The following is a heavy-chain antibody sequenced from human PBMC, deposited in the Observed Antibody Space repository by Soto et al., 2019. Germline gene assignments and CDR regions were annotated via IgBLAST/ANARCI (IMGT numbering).Heavy chain of an antibody. J-gene: IGHJ6*02. D-gene: IGHD3-22*01. CDR2: ISYDGSNK. CDR3: AKGSVVDELYYYYGMDV. V-gene: IGHV3-30*18. Sequence: PGGALRLYXADSGFTFSSYGMHWVRQAPGKGLEWVAVISYDGSNKYYADSVKGRFTISRDNSKNTLYLQMNSLRAEDTAVYYCAKGSVVDELYYYYGMDVWGQGTTVTVSS. CDR1: GFTFSSYG.